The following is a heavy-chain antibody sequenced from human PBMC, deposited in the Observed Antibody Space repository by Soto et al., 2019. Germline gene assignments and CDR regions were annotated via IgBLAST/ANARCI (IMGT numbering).Heavy chain of an antibody. CDR2: ISAYNGNT. CDR3: ARDIDLESKTIFGVVIMRTDFDY. CDR1: GYTFTSYG. D-gene: IGHD3-3*01. Sequence: QVQLVQSGAEVKKPGASVKVSCKASGYTFTSYGISWVRQAPGQGLEWMGWISAYNGNTNYAQKLQGRVTMTTDTSTRTAYMELRSLRSDDTAVYYCARDIDLESKTIFGVVIMRTDFDYWGQGTLVTVPS. J-gene: IGHJ4*02. V-gene: IGHV1-18*01.